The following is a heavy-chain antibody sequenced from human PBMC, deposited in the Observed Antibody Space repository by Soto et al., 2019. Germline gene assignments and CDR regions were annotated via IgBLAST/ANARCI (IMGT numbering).Heavy chain of an antibody. CDR2: FDPEDGET. V-gene: IGHV1-24*01. D-gene: IGHD2-2*01. CDR3: ATDLLAPAAYDY. Sequence: ASVKVSRKVSGYTLTELSMHWVRQAPGKGLEWMGGFDPEDGETIYAQKFQGRVTMTEDTSTDTAYMELSSLRSEDTAVYYCATDLLAPAAYDYWGQGTLVTVSS. CDR1: GYTLTELS. J-gene: IGHJ4*02.